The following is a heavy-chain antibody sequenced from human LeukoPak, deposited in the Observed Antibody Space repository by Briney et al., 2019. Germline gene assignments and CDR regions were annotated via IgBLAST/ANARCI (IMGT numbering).Heavy chain of an antibody. CDR2: IYYSGST. D-gene: IGHD4-23*01. CDR3: ARDTGTVVDY. J-gene: IGHJ4*02. Sequence: PSETLSLTCTVSGGSISTYYWSWIRQPPGKGLEWIGYIYYSGSTNYNPSLKSRVTTSVDTSKNQFSLKLSSVTAADTAVYYCARDTGTVVDYWGQGTLVAVSS. CDR1: GGSISTYY. V-gene: IGHV4-59*01.